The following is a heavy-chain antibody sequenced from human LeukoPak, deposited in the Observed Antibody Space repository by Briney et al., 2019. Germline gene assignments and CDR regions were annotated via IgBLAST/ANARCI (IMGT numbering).Heavy chain of an antibody. V-gene: IGHV1-69*06. J-gene: IGHJ4*02. D-gene: IGHD3-16*01. CDR1: GYTFTGYY. CDR2: IIPIFGTA. Sequence: SVKVSCKASGYTFTGYYMHWVRQAPGQGLEWMGGIIPIFGTANYAQKFQGRVTIAADKTTSTVYMEMSRLRSEDTAVYYCARDRSFGDFDYWGQGTLVTVSS. CDR3: ARDRSFGDFDY.